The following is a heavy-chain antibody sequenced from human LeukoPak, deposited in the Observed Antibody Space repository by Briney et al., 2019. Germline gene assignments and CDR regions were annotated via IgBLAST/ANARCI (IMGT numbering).Heavy chain of an antibody. Sequence: ASVNVSCRASGYTFTDYYVHWVRQAPGQGLEWMGRINPNSGATNSAQKFQGRVTMTRDTSISTAYMELSRLRSDDTAMYYCAKDHGYVGSNWFDPWGQGTLVTVSS. CDR1: GYTFTDYY. CDR2: INPNSGAT. CDR3: AKDHGYVGSNWFDP. D-gene: IGHD3-10*01. V-gene: IGHV1-2*06. J-gene: IGHJ5*02.